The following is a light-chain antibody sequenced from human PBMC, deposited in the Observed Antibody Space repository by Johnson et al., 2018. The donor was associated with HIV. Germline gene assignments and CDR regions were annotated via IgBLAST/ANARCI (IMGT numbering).Light chain of an antibody. V-gene: IGLV1-51*02. CDR2: KNN. CDR1: SSTIGNNY. J-gene: IGLJ1*01. Sequence: QSVLTQPPSVSAAPGQKVTISCSVSSSTIGNNYVSWYQVVPGTAPKLLIYKNNERPSGIPDRFSGSKSGTSATLGITGLQTGDEADYYCETWDTSLSAGGVFGTGTKVTVL. CDR3: ETWDTSLSAGGV.